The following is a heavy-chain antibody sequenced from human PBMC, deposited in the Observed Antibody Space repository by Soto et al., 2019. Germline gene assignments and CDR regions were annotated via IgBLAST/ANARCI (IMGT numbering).Heavy chain of an antibody. CDR2: ISYDGSNK. J-gene: IGHJ3*02. V-gene: IGHV3-30-3*01. D-gene: IGHD3-22*01. CDR3: AREATMIVVVITRAFDI. Sequence: QVQLVESGGGVVQPGRSLRLSCAASGFTFSSYAMHWVRQAPGKGLEWVAVISYDGSNKYYADSVKGRFTISRDNSKNTLYLQMNSLRAEDTAVYYCAREATMIVVVITRAFDIWGQGTMVTVSS. CDR1: GFTFSSYA.